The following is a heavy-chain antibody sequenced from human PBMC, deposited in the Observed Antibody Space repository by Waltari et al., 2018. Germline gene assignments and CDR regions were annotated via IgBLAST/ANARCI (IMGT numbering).Heavy chain of an antibody. J-gene: IGHJ6*03. D-gene: IGHD6-13*01. Sequence: QVQLQESGPGLVKPSETLSLTCTVSGGSISSYYWRWIRQPPGKGLEWIGYIYYSGSTNYNPSLKSRVTISVDTSKNQFSLKLSSVTAADTAVYYCARLAAGYYYYYMDVWGKGTTVTISS. V-gene: IGHV4-59*01. CDR1: GGSISSYY. CDR3: ARLAAGYYYYYMDV. CDR2: IYYSGST.